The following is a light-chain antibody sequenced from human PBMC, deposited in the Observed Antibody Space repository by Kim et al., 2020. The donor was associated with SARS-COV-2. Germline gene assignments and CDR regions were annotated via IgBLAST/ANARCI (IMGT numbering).Light chain of an antibody. Sequence: SSELTQDPAVSVALGQTVRITCQGDNLRSYYTGWYQQKPGQAPILVIYGKNNRPAGIPDRFSGSRSGNTASLTITGAQVEDEADYYCNSRDRSGDHLVFG. CDR3: NSRDRSGDHLV. V-gene: IGLV3-19*01. J-gene: IGLJ2*01. CDR2: GKN. CDR1: NLRSYY.